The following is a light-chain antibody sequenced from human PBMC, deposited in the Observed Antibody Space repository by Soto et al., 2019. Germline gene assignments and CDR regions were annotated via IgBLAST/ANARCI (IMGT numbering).Light chain of an antibody. CDR1: ESVRGN. V-gene: IGKV3-15*01. CDR3: HQYNNWPRT. Sequence: EIVLTQSPATLSVSPGERVTLSCRASESVRGNLAWYQQRPGQSPILLIYDSSTRATGIPARFGGSGAGTEFTLTISSLQSEDFAMYYCHQYNNWPRTFGQGAKVDIK. CDR2: DSS. J-gene: IGKJ1*01.